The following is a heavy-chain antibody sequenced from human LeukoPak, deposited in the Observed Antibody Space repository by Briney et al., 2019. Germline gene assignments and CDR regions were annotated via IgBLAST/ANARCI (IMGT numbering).Heavy chain of an antibody. CDR2: IYPGDSNT. CDR3: ARQNIAVSASDY. CDR1: GYSFNTYW. Sequence: GESLKISCKGSGYSFNTYWFGWVRQMPGKGLEWVGIIYPGDSNTRYSPSFQGQVTISADKSISTAYLQWSSLKASDTAMYYCARQNIAVSASDYWGQGTLVTVSS. V-gene: IGHV5-51*01. D-gene: IGHD6-19*01. J-gene: IGHJ4*02.